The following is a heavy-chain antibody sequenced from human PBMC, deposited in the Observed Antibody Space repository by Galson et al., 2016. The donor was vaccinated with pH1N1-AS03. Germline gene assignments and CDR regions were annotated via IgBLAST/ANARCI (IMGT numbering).Heavy chain of an antibody. CDR2: ISNSGST. D-gene: IGHD1-26*01. CDR1: GGSITTHY. V-gene: IGHV4-59*11. J-gene: IGHJ4*02. CDR3: ARGLTLGYSGSTHFDY. Sequence: ETLSLTCSVSGGSITTHYWSWIRQPPGKGLEWIGYISNSGSTNYNPSLKSRVTISVDRSQIQFSLKMSSVTAADTSVYYCARGLTLGYSGSTHFDYWGRGTLVTVSS.